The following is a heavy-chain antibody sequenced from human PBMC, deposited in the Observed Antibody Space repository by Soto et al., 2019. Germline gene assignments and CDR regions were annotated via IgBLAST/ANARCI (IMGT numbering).Heavy chain of an antibody. CDR3: ARRCNRPTCYGMDV. CDR2: INSDGSNT. V-gene: IGHV3-74*01. CDR1: GFTFKNYW. D-gene: IGHD6-6*01. Sequence: PGGSLRLSCEASGFTFKNYWMHWVRQAPGKGLVWVSRINSDGSNTRYADSVQGRFTISRDNANNTLFLQMNSLKVADTAVYFCARRCNRPTCYGMDVWGQGTTVTVSS. J-gene: IGHJ6*02.